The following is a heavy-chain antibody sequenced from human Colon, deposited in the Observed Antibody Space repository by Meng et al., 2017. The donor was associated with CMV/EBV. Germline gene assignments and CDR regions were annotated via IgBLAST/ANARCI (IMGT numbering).Heavy chain of an antibody. D-gene: IGHD3-16*01. CDR1: GFTFADHA. CDR3: AKDEGVGYARGGMDG. Sequence: GGSLRLSCAASGFTFADHAMHWVRQGPGKGLEWVAVINWNSGNIGYADSVKGRFTISRDNAKNSLYLQMNSLRAEDTALYYCAKDEGVGYARGGMDGWGQGTTVTVSS. J-gene: IGHJ6*02. V-gene: IGHV3-9*01. CDR2: INWNSGNI.